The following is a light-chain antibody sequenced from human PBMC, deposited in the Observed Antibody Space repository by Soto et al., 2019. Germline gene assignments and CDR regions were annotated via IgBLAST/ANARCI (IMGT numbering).Light chain of an antibody. V-gene: IGKV3-15*01. CDR3: QQYGSSPRT. Sequence: EIVMTQSPATLSLSPGERVTLSCRASQSVSSKLAWYQQKPGQAPRLLIYGASIRATDIPARFSGSGSGTEFTLTISRLEPEDFALYYCQQYGSSPRTFGQGTKVDIK. CDR1: QSVSSK. CDR2: GAS. J-gene: IGKJ1*01.